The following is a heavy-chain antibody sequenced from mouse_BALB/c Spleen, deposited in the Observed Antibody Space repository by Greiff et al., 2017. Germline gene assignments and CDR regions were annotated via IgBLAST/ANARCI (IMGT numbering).Heavy chain of an antibody. CDR3: ARSSLLYAMDY. D-gene: IGHD2-1*01. CDR1: GFTLSSFG. V-gene: IGHV5-17*02. J-gene: IGHJ4*01. Sequence: EVNVVESGGGLVQPGGSRKLSCAASGFTLSSFGMHWVRQAPEKGLEWVAYISSGSSTIYYADTVKGRFTISRDNPKNTLFLQMTSLRSEDTAMYYCARSSLLYAMDYWGQGTSVTVSS. CDR2: ISSGSSTI.